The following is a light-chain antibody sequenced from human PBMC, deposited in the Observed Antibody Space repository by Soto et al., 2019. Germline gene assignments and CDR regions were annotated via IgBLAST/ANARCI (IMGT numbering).Light chain of an antibody. CDR3: QKTYNIPPFT. CDR2: AAT. Sequence: DIQMTQSPTSLSASVGDTVNITCRASQTISRFLTWYQHKPGKAPKLLIYAATNLETGVPSRFSGSGSGTDFTLTIAGLQAEDFATYYCQKTYNIPPFTFGQGTKLEIK. CDR1: QTISRF. J-gene: IGKJ2*01. V-gene: IGKV1-39*01.